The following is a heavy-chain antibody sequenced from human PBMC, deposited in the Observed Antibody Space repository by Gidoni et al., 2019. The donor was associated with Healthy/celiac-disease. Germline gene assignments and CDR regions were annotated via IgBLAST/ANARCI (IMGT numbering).Heavy chain of an antibody. J-gene: IGHJ6*02. D-gene: IGHD3-3*01. Sequence: EVQLVESGGGLVQPGGSLRLSCAASGFTFSSYWMSWVRQAPGKGLAWVANIKQDGSEKYYVDSVKGRFTISRDNAKNARYLQMNSLRAEDTAVYYCARDRDFWSGPYGMDVWGQGTTVTVSS. V-gene: IGHV3-7*01. CDR3: ARDRDFWSGPYGMDV. CDR2: IKQDGSEK. CDR1: GFTFSSYW.